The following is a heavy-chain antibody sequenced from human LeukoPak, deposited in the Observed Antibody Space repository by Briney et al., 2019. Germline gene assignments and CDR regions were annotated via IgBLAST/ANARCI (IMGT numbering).Heavy chain of an antibody. CDR2: INDSGST. Sequence: SETLSLTCAISGGSFTDYYWSWIPQPPGKGLEWIGDINDSGSTNSSPSLKSRVVISLDTSKSQLSLKLSPVTAADTATYFCARAGRGTSSRALDYWGQGTLVTVS. J-gene: IGHJ4*02. D-gene: IGHD1-1*01. CDR1: GGSFTDYY. CDR3: ARAGRGTSSRALDY. V-gene: IGHV4-34*01.